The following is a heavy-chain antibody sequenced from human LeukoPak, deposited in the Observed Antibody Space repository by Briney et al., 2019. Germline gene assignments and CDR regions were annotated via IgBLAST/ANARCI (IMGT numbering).Heavy chain of an antibody. J-gene: IGHJ4*02. V-gene: IGHV3-23*01. Sequence: GGSLRLSCAASGFTFSSYAMSWVRQAPGKGLEWVSAISGSGGSTYHADSVKGRFTISKDSSKTILYLQMNSLRAEDAAVYFCAKGSAAGRPYYFDYWGQGTLVTVSS. CDR1: GFTFSSYA. CDR3: AKGSAAGRPYYFDY. CDR2: ISGSGGST. D-gene: IGHD6-25*01.